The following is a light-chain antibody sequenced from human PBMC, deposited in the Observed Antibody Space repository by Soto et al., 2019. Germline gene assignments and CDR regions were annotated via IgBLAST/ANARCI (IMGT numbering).Light chain of an antibody. CDR1: QSVRSN. CDR2: GAS. CDR3: QQYNNWWT. J-gene: IGKJ1*01. V-gene: IGKV3-15*01. Sequence: EIVITQSPATLSVSPGERATLSCRASQSVRSNLAWYQQKPGQAPRLLIYGASTRATGIPDRFSGSGSGTEFSLTISSLQSEDFAVYYCQQYNNWWTFGQGTKVDIK.